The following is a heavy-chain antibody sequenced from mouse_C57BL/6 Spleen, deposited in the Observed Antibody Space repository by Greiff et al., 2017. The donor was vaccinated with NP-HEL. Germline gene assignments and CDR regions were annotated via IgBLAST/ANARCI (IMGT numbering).Heavy chain of an antibody. CDR2: IDPETGGT. D-gene: IGHD2-4*01. CDR1: GYTFTDYE. V-gene: IGHV1-15*01. CDR3: TRGDYERVFDY. J-gene: IGHJ2*01. Sequence: QVQLQQSGAELVRPGASVTLSCKASGYTFTDYEMHWVKQTPVHGLEWIGAIDPETGGTAYNQKFKGKAILTADKSSSTAYMELRSLTSEDSAVYYCTRGDYERVFDYWGQGTTLTVSS.